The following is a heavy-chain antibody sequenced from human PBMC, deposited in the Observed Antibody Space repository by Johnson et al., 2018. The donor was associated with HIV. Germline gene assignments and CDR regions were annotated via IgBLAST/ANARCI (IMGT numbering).Heavy chain of an antibody. J-gene: IGHJ3*02. D-gene: IGHD6-13*01. CDR3: TRGLAADAFDI. Sequence: QVLLVESGGGLVKPGGSLRLSCAPSGFTFSDYYMSWMRQAPGQGLEWVSDINWNGGSTGYADSVKGRFTISRDNSKNTLYLQVNSLRVEDTALYYCTRGLAADAFDIWGQGTMVTVSS. CDR2: INWNGGST. V-gene: IGHV3-11*01. CDR1: GFTFSDYY.